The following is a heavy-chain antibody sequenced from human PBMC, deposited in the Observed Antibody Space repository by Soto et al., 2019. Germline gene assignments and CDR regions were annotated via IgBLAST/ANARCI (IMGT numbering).Heavy chain of an antibody. CDR3: AGARYSYDRYGMDV. J-gene: IGHJ6*02. CDR2: IIPIFGTA. V-gene: IGHV1-69*13. CDR1: GGTFSSYA. Sequence: GASVKVSCKASGGTFSSYAISWVRQAPGQGLEWMGGIIPIFGTANYAQKFQGRVTITADESTSTAYMELSSLRSEDTAVYYCAGARYSYDRYGMDVWGQGTTVTVSS. D-gene: IGHD5-18*01.